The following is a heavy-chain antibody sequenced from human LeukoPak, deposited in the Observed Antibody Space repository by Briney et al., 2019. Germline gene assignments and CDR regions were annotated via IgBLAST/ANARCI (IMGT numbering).Heavy chain of an antibody. V-gene: IGHV3-21*01. CDR3: ARDQGRGAFDM. CDR1: GFTFSSYS. Sequence: GGSLRLSCAASGFTFSSYSMNWVRQAPGKGLEWVSSISSSSSYIYYADSVKGRFTISRDNAKNSLYLQMNSLRAEDTAVYYCARDQGRGAFDMWGQGTMVTVSS. J-gene: IGHJ3*02. CDR2: ISSSSSYI.